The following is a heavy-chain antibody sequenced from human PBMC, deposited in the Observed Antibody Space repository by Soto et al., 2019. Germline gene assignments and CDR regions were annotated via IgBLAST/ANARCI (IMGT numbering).Heavy chain of an antibody. D-gene: IGHD1-20*01. V-gene: IGHV3-73*01. CDR3: TLITGIRDV. CDR2: IRSKANSYAT. Sequence: RRLSCAASGFTFSGSAMHWVRQASGKGLEWVGRIRSKANSYATAYAASVKGRFTISRDDSKNTAYLQMNSLKTEDTAVYYCTLITGIRDVWGQGTTVTVSS. J-gene: IGHJ6*02. CDR1: GFTFSGSA.